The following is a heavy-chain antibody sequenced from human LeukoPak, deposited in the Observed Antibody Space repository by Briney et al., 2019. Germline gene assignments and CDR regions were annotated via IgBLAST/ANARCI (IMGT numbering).Heavy chain of an antibody. CDR2: ISGSGGST. J-gene: IGHJ4*02. D-gene: IGHD3-10*01. CDR3: AKGRLYMVRGVIDY. CDR1: GLTFSSYA. V-gene: IGHV3-23*01. Sequence: GRSLRLSCAASGLTFSSYAMSWVRQAPGKGLEWVSAISGSGGSTYYADSVKGRFTISRDNSKNTLYLQMNSLRAEDTAVYYCAKGRLYMVRGVIDYWGQGTLVTVSS.